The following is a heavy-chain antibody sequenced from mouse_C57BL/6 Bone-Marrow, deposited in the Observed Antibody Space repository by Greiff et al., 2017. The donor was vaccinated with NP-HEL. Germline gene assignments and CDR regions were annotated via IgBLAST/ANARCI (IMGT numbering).Heavy chain of an antibody. Sequence: VQLQQSGAELVRPGASVKLSCTASGFTITDDYMHWVKQRPEQGLEWIGWIDPENGDTEYTSKFQGKATITADTSSNTAYLQLSSLTSEDTAVYYCTTPYYYGSRAWFAYWGQGTLVTVSA. D-gene: IGHD1-1*01. CDR2: IDPENGDT. CDR1: GFTITDDY. J-gene: IGHJ3*01. CDR3: TTPYYYGSRAWFAY. V-gene: IGHV14-4*01.